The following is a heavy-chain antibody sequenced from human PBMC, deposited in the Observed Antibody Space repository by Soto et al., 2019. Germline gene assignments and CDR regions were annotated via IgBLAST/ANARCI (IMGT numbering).Heavy chain of an antibody. CDR2: MNPNSVIT. CDR1: GYTFTSYD. J-gene: IGHJ6*03. V-gene: IGHV1-8*01. CDR3: ARITHYYYYMDV. Sequence: ASVKVSCKASGYTFTSYDINWVRQATGQGLEWMGWMNPNSVITGYAQKFYSRVTMTRNTSISTAYMELSSLRSEDTAVYYCARITHYYYYMDVWGKGTTVTVSS.